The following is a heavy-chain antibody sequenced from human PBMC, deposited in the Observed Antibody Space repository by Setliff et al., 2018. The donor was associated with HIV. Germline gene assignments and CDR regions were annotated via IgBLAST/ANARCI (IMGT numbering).Heavy chain of an antibody. D-gene: IGHD3-3*01. V-gene: IGHV3-9*01. J-gene: IGHJ4*02. CDR2: LAWNSGTA. CDR1: GFTFNEYA. Sequence: GGSLRLSCAASGFTFNEYAMHWVRQVPGKGLEWVSGLAWNSGTAAYADSVRGRFTISRDNANNPLYLQMNRLRAEDTALYFCAKAASLFWSGYYLESWGQGTLVTVSS. CDR3: AKAASLFWSGYYLES.